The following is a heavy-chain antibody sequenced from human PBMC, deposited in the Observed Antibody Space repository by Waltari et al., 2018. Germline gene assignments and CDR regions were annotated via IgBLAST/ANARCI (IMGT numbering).Heavy chain of an antibody. D-gene: IGHD3-16*02. CDR3: TRVKVITFGGVIAHFDY. CDR1: GFTFGDYA. J-gene: IGHJ4*02. V-gene: IGHV3-49*04. CDR2: IRSKAYGWTK. Sequence: EVQLVESGGGLVQPGRSLRLSCTASGFTFGDYAMSWVRQAPGKGLEWVGFIRSKAYGWTKEYAASVKGRFTISRDDSKSIAYLQMNSLKTEDTAVYYCTRVKVITFGGVIAHFDYWGQGTLVTVSS.